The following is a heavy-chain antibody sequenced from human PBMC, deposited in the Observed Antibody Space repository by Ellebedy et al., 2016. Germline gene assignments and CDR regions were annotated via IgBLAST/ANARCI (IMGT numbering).Heavy chain of an antibody. Sequence: GESLKISXAASGFTFSSYSMNWVRQAPGKGLEWVSSISSSSSYIYYADSVKGRFTISRDNAKNSLYLQMNSLRAEDTAVYYCAKGHSGYDWAFDYWGQGTLVTVSS. CDR3: AKGHSGYDWAFDY. D-gene: IGHD5-12*01. V-gene: IGHV3-21*04. CDR2: ISSSSSYI. CDR1: GFTFSSYS. J-gene: IGHJ4*02.